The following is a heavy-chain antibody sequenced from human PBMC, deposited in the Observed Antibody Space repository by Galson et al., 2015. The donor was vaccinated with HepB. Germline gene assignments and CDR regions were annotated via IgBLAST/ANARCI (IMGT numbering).Heavy chain of an antibody. J-gene: IGHJ4*02. D-gene: IGHD2-8*01. V-gene: IGHV1-2*02. CDR2: INPNNGGT. Sequence: SVKVSCKASGYTFTDYYIHWVRQVSGQGLEWVAWINPNNGGTNYAQKFQGRVTMTRDTSTSTAYMELSGLRSDDTALYYCTRAALLIGFEYWGQGTLVTVSS. CDR3: TRAALLIGFEY. CDR1: GYTFTDYY.